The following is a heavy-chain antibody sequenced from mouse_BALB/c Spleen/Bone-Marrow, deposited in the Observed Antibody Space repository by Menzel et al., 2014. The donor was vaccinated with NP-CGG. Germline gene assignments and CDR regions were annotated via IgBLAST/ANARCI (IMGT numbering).Heavy chain of an antibody. D-gene: IGHD1-1*01. CDR3: ARNYYGYYYALDY. J-gene: IGHJ4*01. Sequence: QVQLQQSGAELVRASVKMSCKASGYTFTSYNMHWVKQTPGQGLEWIGAIYPGNGDTSYNQKFKGKATLTADKSSSTAYMLLSSLTSEDSAVYYCARNYYGYYYALDYWGQGTSVTVSS. CDR1: GYTFTSYN. V-gene: IGHV1-12*01. CDR2: IYPGNGDT.